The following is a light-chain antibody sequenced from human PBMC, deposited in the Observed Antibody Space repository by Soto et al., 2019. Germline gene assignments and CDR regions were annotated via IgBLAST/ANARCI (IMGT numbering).Light chain of an antibody. CDR3: SSYAGSTNV. J-gene: IGLJ1*01. V-gene: IGLV2-8*01. CDR1: SSDVGGYNY. CDR2: EVT. Sequence: QSALTQPPSASGSPGQSVTISCTGTSSDVGGYNYVSWYQQHPGKAPKLMIFEVTKRPSGVPDRFSGSKSGNTASLTVSGLQPEDKADYYCSSYAGSTNVFGTGTKLTVL.